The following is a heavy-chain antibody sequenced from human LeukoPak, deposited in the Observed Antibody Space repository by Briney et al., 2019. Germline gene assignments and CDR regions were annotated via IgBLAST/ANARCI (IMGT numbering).Heavy chain of an antibody. J-gene: IGHJ4*02. V-gene: IGHV3-7*04. CDR2: IKQDGSEK. CDR3: ARAWSYSTGWYNY. D-gene: IGHD6-19*01. Sequence: GGSLRLSCAAFGFSFSTYWMSWVRQAPGKGLEWVANIKQDGSEKYYVDSVKGRFTISRDNAKNSLYLQMNSLRVEDTAVYYRARAWSYSTGWYNYWGQGTLVTVSS. CDR1: GFSFSTYW.